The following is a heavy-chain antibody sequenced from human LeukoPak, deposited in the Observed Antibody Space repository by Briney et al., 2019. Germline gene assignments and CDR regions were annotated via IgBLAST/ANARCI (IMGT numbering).Heavy chain of an antibody. D-gene: IGHD3-22*01. CDR2: ISAYNGNT. Sequence: ASVKVSCKASDYTFNSYGISWVRQAPGQGLEWMGWISAYNGNTHYAQKVQGRVTMTTDTSTSTAYMELRSLRSDDTAVYYCARDEAGGAYYYDSSGHLDAFDIWGQGTMVTVSS. CDR1: DYTFNSYG. V-gene: IGHV1-18*01. J-gene: IGHJ3*02. CDR3: ARDEAGGAYYYDSSGHLDAFDI.